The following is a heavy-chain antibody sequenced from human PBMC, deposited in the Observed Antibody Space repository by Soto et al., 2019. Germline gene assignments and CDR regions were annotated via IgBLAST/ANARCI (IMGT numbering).Heavy chain of an antibody. Sequence: SVKVSCKASGGTFSSYAISWVRQAPGQGLEWMGGIIPIFGTANYAQKSQGRVTITADESTSTAYMELSSLRSEDTAVYYCARDQSSSRTSYYYYGMDVWGQGTTVTVSS. CDR1: GGTFSSYA. V-gene: IGHV1-69*13. CDR3: ARDQSSSRTSYYYYGMDV. CDR2: IIPIFGTA. D-gene: IGHD6-6*01. J-gene: IGHJ6*02.